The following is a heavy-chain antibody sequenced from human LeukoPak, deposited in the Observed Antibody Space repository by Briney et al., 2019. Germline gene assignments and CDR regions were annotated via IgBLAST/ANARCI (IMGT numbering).Heavy chain of an antibody. Sequence: GGSLRLSCAASGFTFDDYGMSWVRQPPGKGLEWVSGINWNGGSTVYADSVKGRFTISGDNARNSLYLQMNSLRAEDTALYYCARDRLGSGSYFLYWGQGTLVTVSS. CDR3: ARDRLGSGSYFLY. D-gene: IGHD3-10*01. CDR2: INWNGGST. V-gene: IGHV3-20*04. CDR1: GFTFDDYG. J-gene: IGHJ4*02.